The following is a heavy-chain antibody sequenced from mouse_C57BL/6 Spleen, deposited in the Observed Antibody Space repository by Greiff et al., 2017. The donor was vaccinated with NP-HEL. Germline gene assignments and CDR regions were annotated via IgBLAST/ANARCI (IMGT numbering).Heavy chain of an antibody. Sequence: VQLQQPGAELVKPGASVKLSCKASGYTFTSYWMQWVKQRPGQGLEWIGEIDPSDSYTNYNQKFKGKATLTVDTSSSTAYMQLSSLTSEDSAVYYCARSAIYDGYLYAMDYWGQGTSVTVSS. V-gene: IGHV1-50*01. D-gene: IGHD2-3*01. CDR1: GYTFTSYW. CDR2: IDPSDSYT. J-gene: IGHJ4*01. CDR3: ARSAIYDGYLYAMDY.